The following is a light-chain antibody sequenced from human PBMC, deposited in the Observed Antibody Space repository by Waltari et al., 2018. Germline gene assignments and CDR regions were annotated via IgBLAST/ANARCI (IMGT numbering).Light chain of an antibody. J-gene: IGLJ1*01. CDR3: CSYAGTITPYV. Sequence: QSALTQPASVSGSPGQSVTISCTGTSSDVGSYNLVSWYQHHPGKAPKLMIYEANKRPSGVSNRFFGSKSGITASRAISGLQAEDEADYYCCSYAGTITPYVFGSGTKVTVL. V-gene: IGLV2-23*01. CDR1: SSDVGSYNL. CDR2: EAN.